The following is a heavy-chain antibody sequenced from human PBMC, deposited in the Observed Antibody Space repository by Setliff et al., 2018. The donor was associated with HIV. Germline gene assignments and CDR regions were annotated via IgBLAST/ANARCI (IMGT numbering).Heavy chain of an antibody. CDR3: ARDPYDSRALDSSAYGAFDF. CDR1: GFTFSSYW. J-gene: IGHJ3*01. D-gene: IGHD3-22*01. V-gene: IGHV3-7*03. Sequence: GGSLRLSCAASGFTFSSYWMSWVRQAPGKGLEWVANINQDGSARVCVDSVKGRFTISRDNAKNSLYLQMDNLRAEDTALYYCARDPYDSRALDSSAYGAFDFWGQGTMVTVSS. CDR2: INQDGSAR.